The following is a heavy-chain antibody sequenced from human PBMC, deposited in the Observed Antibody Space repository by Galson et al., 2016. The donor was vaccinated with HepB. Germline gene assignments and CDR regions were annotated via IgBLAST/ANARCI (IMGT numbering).Heavy chain of an antibody. CDR1: GDTFTNYW. CDR3: AAFHQKYYHGMAV. Sequence: QSGAEVKKPGESLKISCKGSGDTFTNYWVAWVRQLPGEGLEWVGIINPGDSDTRSSASLQAQVTMSADKSISTAYLQWSSLKPTDTAIYFCAAFHQKYYHGMAVWGQGTAVIVSS. J-gene: IGHJ6*01. V-gene: IGHV5-51*01. CDR2: INPGDSDT.